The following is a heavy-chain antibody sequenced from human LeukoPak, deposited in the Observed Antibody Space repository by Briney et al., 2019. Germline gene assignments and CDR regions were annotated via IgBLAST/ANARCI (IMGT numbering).Heavy chain of an antibody. J-gene: IGHJ4*02. D-gene: IGHD3-10*01. Sequence: GGSLRLSCAASGFTFSSYGMHWVRQAPGKGLEWVAFIRYDGSNKYYADSVKGRFTISRDNSKNTLYLQMNSLRAEDTAVYYCAKTRGYYGSGGDYWGQGTLVTVSS. CDR3: AKTRGYYGSGGDY. CDR1: GFTFSSYG. V-gene: IGHV3-30*02. CDR2: IRYDGSNK.